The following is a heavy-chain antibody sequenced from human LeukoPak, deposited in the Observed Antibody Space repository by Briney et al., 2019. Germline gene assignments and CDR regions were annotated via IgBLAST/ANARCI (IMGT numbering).Heavy chain of an antibody. V-gene: IGHV3-30*04. CDR2: ISYDGSNK. CDR3: AKSRFTMVRGVIS. Sequence: GGSLRLSCAASGFTFSSYAMHWVRQAPGKGLEWVAVISYDGSNKYYADSVKGRFTISRDNSKNTLYLQMNSLRAEDTAVYYCAKSRFTMVRGVISWGQGTLVTVSS. CDR1: GFTFSSYA. D-gene: IGHD3-10*01. J-gene: IGHJ4*02.